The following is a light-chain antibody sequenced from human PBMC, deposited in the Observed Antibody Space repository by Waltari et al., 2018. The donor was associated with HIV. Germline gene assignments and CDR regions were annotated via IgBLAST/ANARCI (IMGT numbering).Light chain of an antibody. CDR1: QSVFNN. V-gene: IGKV3-15*01. Sequence: ILLTQSPATLSVSPGDRATFPCTASQSVFNNLAWYQQRPGQAPRLLIYGASTRITTVPDRFSGSGSGTEFTLTINNLQSEDLGLYYCQQYNDWLEPTFGGGTKVEV. CDR3: QQYNDWLEPT. CDR2: GAS. J-gene: IGKJ4*01.